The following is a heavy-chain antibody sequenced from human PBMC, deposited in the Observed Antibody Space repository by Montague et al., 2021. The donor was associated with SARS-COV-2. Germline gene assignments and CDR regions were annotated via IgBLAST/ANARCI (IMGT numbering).Heavy chain of an antibody. CDR1: DGSVISTYPH. J-gene: IGHJ4*02. CDR2: LFHIDTA. CDR3: TRGIDSYKTGY. V-gene: IGHV4-61*01. Sequence: SETRSLTCTVSDGSVISTYPHWHWVRQSPGRGLEWIGGYLFHIDTADYNASLRSRVTIPVDTSKNQFSLKLTSVTAADTAVYYCTRGIDSYKTGYWGQGIQVTVSS. D-gene: IGHD6-13*01.